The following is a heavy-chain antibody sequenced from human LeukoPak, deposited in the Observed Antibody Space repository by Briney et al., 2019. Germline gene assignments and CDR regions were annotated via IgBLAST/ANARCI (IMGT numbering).Heavy chain of an antibody. Sequence: GGSLRLSCAASGFTFASYAMTWVRQAPGKGLEWVSAISGGGVSTYYADSVKGRFTISRDNSKNTLYMQMNSLGAEDTAVYYCAKDDGNPYGSGSYFDYWGQGTLVTVSS. CDR2: ISGGGVST. CDR1: GFTFASYA. CDR3: AKDDGNPYGSGSYFDY. D-gene: IGHD3-10*01. V-gene: IGHV3-23*01. J-gene: IGHJ4*02.